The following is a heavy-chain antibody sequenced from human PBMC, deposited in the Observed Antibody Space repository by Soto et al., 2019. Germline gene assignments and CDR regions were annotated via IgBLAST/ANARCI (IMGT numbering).Heavy chain of an antibody. J-gene: IGHJ6*02. CDR3: AKDSSYCGGDCYSSMDV. CDR2: ISGSAGST. Sequence: GGSLRLSCAASGFTFSTYAMSWVRQAPGKGLEWVSSISGSAGSTYYAASVKGRFTISRDNSKNTLYLQMNSLRAEDTAVYYCAKDSSYCGGDCYSSMDVWGQGTTVTVSS. D-gene: IGHD2-21*02. V-gene: IGHV3-23*01. CDR1: GFTFSTYA.